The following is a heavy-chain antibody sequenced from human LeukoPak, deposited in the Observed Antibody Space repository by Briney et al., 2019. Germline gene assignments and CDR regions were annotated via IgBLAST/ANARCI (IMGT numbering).Heavy chain of an antibody. J-gene: IGHJ4*02. CDR1: GGSISSGDYY. Sequence: PSETLSLTCTVSGGSISSGDYYWSWIRQPPGKGLEWIGYIYYSGSTYYNPSLKSRVTISVDTSKNQFSLKLSSVTAADTAVYYCARGASSSSWDGLIFDYWGQGTLVTVSS. CDR3: ARGASSSSWDGLIFDY. D-gene: IGHD6-13*01. CDR2: IYYSGST. V-gene: IGHV4-30-4*08.